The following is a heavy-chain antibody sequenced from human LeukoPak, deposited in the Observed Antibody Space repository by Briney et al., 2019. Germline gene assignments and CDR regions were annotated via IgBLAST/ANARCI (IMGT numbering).Heavy chain of an antibody. Sequence: GGSVRLSCAASGFSFNAYWMGWVRQAPGRGLEWVGYINTAGSETFHVDPVKGRFNIPRHHAKNLVYLQMNSLRAEDPAVYYCATFGLVAALDLWGQGTLLTVSS. CDR1: GFSFNAYW. D-gene: IGHD5-12*01. J-gene: IGHJ4*02. V-gene: IGHV3-7*01. CDR3: ATFGLVAALDL. CDR2: INTAGSET.